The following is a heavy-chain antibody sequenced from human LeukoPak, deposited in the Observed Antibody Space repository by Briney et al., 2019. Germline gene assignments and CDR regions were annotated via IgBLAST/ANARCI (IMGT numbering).Heavy chain of an antibody. CDR1: GFTFSSYS. V-gene: IGHV3-21*01. CDR3: ARDEVHYDFWSGYSV. D-gene: IGHD3-3*01. CDR2: ISSSSSYI. Sequence: GGSLRLSCAASGFTFSSYSMNWVRQAPGKGLEWVSSISSSSSYIYYADSVKGRFTISRDNAKNSLYLQMNSLRAEDTAVYYCARDEVHYDFWSGYSVWGQGTTVTVPS. J-gene: IGHJ6*02.